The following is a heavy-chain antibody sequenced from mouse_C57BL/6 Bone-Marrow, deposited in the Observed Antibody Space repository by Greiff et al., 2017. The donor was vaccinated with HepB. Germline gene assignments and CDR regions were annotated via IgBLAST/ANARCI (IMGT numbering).Heavy chain of an antibody. CDR1: GFTFSSYA. CDR2: ISDGGSYT. CDR3: ASLWLRRRRGFAY. D-gene: IGHD2-2*01. V-gene: IGHV5-4*01. Sequence: VQLVESGGGLVKPGGSLKLSCAASGFTFSSYAMSWVRQTPEKRLEWVATISDGGSYTYYPDNVKGRFTISRDNAKNNLYLQMSHLKSEDTAMYYCASLWLRRRRGFAYWGQGTLVTVSA. J-gene: IGHJ3*01.